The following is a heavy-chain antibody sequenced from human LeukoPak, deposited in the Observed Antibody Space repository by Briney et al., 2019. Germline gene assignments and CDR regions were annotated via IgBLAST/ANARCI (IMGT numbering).Heavy chain of an antibody. V-gene: IGHV4-34*01. CDR1: RGSFRGYS. CDR3: ARGGDMTTVVKCGGMDV. CDR2: INHSGST. Sequence: SETLSLTCAVSRGSFRGYSWCSIPHPPGKGLEWGGEINHSGSTHYKPSLKSRVTISVDTSKNQFSLKLSSVTTADTAVYCCARGGDMTTVVKCGGMDVWGQGTTVTVSS. D-gene: IGHD4-23*01. J-gene: IGHJ6*02.